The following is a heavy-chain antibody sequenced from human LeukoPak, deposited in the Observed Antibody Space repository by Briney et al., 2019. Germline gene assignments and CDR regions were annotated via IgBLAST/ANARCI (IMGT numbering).Heavy chain of an antibody. V-gene: IGHV1-24*01. CDR1: GYTLTEIS. J-gene: IGHJ6*02. CDR3: ARGGYNFYGMDV. Sequence: GPSVTVSCKVSGYTLTEISMHWVRQAPGRGLEWMGGFDPEDGERIYAQKFQGRVTMTEDTSTDTAYMELSSLGSEDTAIYYCARGGYNFYGMDVWGPGTTVTVSS. CDR2: FDPEDGER.